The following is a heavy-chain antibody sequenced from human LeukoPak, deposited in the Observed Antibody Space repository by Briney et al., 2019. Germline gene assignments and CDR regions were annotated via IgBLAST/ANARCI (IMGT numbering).Heavy chain of an antibody. D-gene: IGHD3-10*01. Sequence: GASVKVSCKVSGYTLTELSMHWMRQAPGKGLEWMGGFDPEDGETIYAQKFQGRVTMTEDTSTDTAYMELSSLRSEDTAVYYCATDGSGSHEWYYYYGMDVWGQGTTVTVSS. V-gene: IGHV1-24*01. CDR1: GYTLTELS. CDR3: ATDGSGSHEWYYYYGMDV. J-gene: IGHJ6*02. CDR2: FDPEDGET.